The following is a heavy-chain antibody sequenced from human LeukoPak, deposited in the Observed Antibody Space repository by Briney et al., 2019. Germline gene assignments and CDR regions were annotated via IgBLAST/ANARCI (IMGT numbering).Heavy chain of an antibody. J-gene: IGHJ5*02. D-gene: IGHD1-1*01. V-gene: IGHV4-59*01. CDR2: IYYSGST. CDR1: GGSISSYY. Sequence: SETLSLTCTVSGGSISSYYWRWIRQPPGKGLEWIGYIYYSGSTNYNPSLKSRVTISVDTSKNQFSLKLSSVTAADTAVYYCARATGNWFDPWGQGTLVTVSS. CDR3: ARATGNWFDP.